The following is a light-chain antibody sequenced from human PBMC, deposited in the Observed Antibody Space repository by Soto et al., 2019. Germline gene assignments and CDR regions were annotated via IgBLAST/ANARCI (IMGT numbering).Light chain of an antibody. Sequence: EIVLTQSPVTLSLSPGERATLSCRASQSVSSYLAWYQQKPGQAPRLLIYGASSRATGIPDRFSGSGSGTDFPLTISRLEPEDFAVYYCQQYGSSLLTFGGGTKVDI. J-gene: IGKJ4*01. CDR2: GAS. CDR3: QQYGSSLLT. CDR1: QSVSSY. V-gene: IGKV3-20*01.